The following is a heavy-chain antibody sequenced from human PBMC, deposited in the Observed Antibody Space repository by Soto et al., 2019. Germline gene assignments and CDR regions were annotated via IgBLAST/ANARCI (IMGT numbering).Heavy chain of an antibody. CDR2: INPNSGGT. J-gene: IGHJ6*02. V-gene: IGHV1-2*04. CDR3: ARVGGGLASLGYYGMDV. CDR1: GYTFIGYY. Sequence: QVQLVQSGAEVKKTGASVKVSCKASGYTFIGYYIHWVRQAPGQGLEWMGWINPNSGGTNYAQRFQGWVTMTRDRSISTAYMELRRLTADDTAVYYCARVGGGLASLGYYGMDVWGQGTTVTVSS. D-gene: IGHD3-22*01.